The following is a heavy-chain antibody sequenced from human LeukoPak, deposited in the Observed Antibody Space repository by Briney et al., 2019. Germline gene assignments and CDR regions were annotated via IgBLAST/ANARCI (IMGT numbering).Heavy chain of an antibody. V-gene: IGHV4-59*12. D-gene: IGHD2-8*02. CDR2: IHSSGST. Sequence: SETLSLTCTVSGGSISGDYWSWIRQSPGKGLEWIAYIHSSGSTSYNPSLKSRVTISVDTSKNEFSLKLTSVTAADTAVYYCAREDTGGLDYWGQGILVTVSP. J-gene: IGHJ4*02. CDR1: GGSISGDY. CDR3: AREDTGGLDY.